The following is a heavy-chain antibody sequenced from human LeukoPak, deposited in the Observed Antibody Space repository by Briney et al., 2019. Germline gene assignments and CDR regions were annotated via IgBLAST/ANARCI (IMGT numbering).Heavy chain of an antibody. CDR2: INPNSGGT. D-gene: IGHD3-10*01. CDR3: ARGLLWFGELGVGGMDV. Sequence: ASVKVSCKASGYTFTGYYMHWVQQAPGQGLEWMGWINPNSGGTNYAQKFQGRVTMTRDTSISTAYMELSRLRSDDTAVYYCARGLLWFGELGVGGMDVWGQGTTVTVSS. V-gene: IGHV1-2*02. J-gene: IGHJ6*02. CDR1: GYTFTGYY.